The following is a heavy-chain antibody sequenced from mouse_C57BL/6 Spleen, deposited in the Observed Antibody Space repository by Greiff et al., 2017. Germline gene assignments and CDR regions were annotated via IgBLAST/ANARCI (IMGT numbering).Heavy chain of an antibody. CDR3: AREGDYVGYYEDYFDY. CDR1: GYTFTSYW. V-gene: IGHV1-55*01. Sequence: QVQLQQPGAELVKPGASVKMSCKASGYTFTSYWITWVKQRPGQGLEWIGDIYPGSGSTNYNEKFKSKATLTVDTSSSTAYMQLSSLTSEDSAVYYGAREGDYVGYYEDYFDYWGQGTTLTVSS. CDR2: IYPGSGST. J-gene: IGHJ2*01. D-gene: IGHD2-3*01.